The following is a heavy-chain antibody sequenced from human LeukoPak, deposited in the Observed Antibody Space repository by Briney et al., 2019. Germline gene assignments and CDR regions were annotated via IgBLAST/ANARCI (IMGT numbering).Heavy chain of an antibody. CDR2: IYPGDSDT. D-gene: IGHD6-13*01. Sequence: GESLKISCKGSGYSFATYWIGLVRQMPGKGLEWMGIIYPGDSDTRYSPSFQGQVTISADKSISTAYLQWSSLKASDTAMYYCARVAAAGTSYNGFDPWGQGTLVTVSS. CDR3: ARVAAAGTSYNGFDP. V-gene: IGHV5-51*01. J-gene: IGHJ5*02. CDR1: GYSFATYW.